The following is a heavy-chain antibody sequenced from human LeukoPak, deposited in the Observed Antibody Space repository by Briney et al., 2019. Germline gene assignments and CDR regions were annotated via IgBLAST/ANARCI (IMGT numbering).Heavy chain of an antibody. CDR2: IYYSGST. CDR3: ARGRGIVVVPAARYYYYMDV. V-gene: IGHV4-31*03. J-gene: IGHJ6*03. D-gene: IGHD2-2*01. Sequence: SQTLSLTCTVSGGSISSGGYYWSWIRQHPGKGLEWIGYIYYSGSTYYNPSLKSRVTISVDTSKNQFSLKLSSVTAADTAVYYCARGRGIVVVPAARYYYYMDVWGKGTTVTVSS. CDR1: GGSISSGGYY.